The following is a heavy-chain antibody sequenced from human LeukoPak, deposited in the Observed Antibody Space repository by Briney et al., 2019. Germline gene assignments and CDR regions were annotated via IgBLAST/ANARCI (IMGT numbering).Heavy chain of an antibody. V-gene: IGHV3-30*03. CDR3: ARAHSSSWYLGGGDNWFDP. Sequence: SGGSLRLSCAASGFTFRSYGMHWVRQAPGKGLEWVAVISYDGSNKYYADSVKGRFNISRDNSKNTLYLQMNSLRAEDTAVYYCARAHSSSWYLGGGDNWFDPWGQGTLVTVSS. CDR2: ISYDGSNK. J-gene: IGHJ5*02. CDR1: GFTFRSYG. D-gene: IGHD6-13*01.